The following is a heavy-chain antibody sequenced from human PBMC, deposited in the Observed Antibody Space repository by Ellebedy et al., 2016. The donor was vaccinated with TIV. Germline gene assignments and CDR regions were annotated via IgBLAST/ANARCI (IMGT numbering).Heavy chain of an antibody. V-gene: IGHV3-74*01. D-gene: IGHD2-2*01. CDR1: DFTFSRAW. J-gene: IGHJ3*01. CDR2: ISADGTTR. Sequence: GGSLRLSCAASDFTFSRAWMHWVRQAPGKGLVWISRISADGTTRNYVDSVKGRFTISRDNAKKTLYLQMNSLRTEDTAVYYCVEDDQHSFDVWGLGTMVTVSS. CDR3: VEDDQHSFDV.